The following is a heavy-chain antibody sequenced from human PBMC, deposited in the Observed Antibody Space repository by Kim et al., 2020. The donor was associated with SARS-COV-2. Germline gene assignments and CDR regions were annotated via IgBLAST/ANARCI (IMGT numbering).Heavy chain of an antibody. D-gene: IGHD5-18*01. CDR2: IYYSGST. V-gene: IGHV4-59*01. Sequence: SETLSLTCTVSGGSISSYYWSWIRQPPGKGLEWIGYIYYSGSTNYNPSLKSRVTISVDTSKNQFSLKLSSVTAADTAVYYCARRGYSYARQAFDIWGQGTMVTVSS. CDR3: ARRGYSYARQAFDI. J-gene: IGHJ3*02. CDR1: GGSISSYY.